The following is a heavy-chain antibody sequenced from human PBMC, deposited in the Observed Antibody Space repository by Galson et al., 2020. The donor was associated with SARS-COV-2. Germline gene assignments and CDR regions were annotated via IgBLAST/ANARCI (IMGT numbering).Heavy chain of an antibody. CDR2: INSDGSST. J-gene: IGHJ6*02. CDR3: ARVAPFLTGYYHSKNYYYGMDV. V-gene: IGHV3-74*01. D-gene: IGHD3-9*01. Sequence: GESLKISCAASGFTFSSYWMHWVRQAPGKGLVWVSRINSDGSSTSYADSVKGRFTISRDNAKNTLYLQMNSLRAEDTAVYYCARVAPFLTGYYHSKNYYYGMDVWGQGTTVTVSS. CDR1: GFTFSSYW.